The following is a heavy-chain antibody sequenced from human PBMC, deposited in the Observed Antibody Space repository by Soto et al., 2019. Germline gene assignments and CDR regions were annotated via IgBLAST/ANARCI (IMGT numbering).Heavy chain of an antibody. CDR1: GGSISSYY. D-gene: IGHD3-10*01. CDR2: IYYSGST. V-gene: IGHV4-59*01. J-gene: IGHJ6*02. Sequence: NPSETLSLTCTVSGGSISSYYWSWIRQPPGKGLEWIGYIYYSGSTNYNPSLKSRVTISVDTSKNQFSLKLSSVTAADTAVYYCARDSGLYGSGSYYWDYYYGMDVWGQGTTVTVSS. CDR3: ARDSGLYGSGSYYWDYYYGMDV.